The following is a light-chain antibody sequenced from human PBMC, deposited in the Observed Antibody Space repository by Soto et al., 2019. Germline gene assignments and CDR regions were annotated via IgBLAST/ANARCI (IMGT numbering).Light chain of an antibody. Sequence: QSVLTQPPSVSGSPGQSVTISCTGSSSDVGSYTRVSWYQQPPGTAPKLIIYEVSNRPSGVPDRFSGSKSGNTASLTISGLQADDEADYYCSSCTDSRTPFAFGAGTKLTVL. V-gene: IGLV2-18*02. CDR3: SSCTDSRTPFA. CDR2: EVS. J-gene: IGLJ1*01. CDR1: SSDVGSYTR.